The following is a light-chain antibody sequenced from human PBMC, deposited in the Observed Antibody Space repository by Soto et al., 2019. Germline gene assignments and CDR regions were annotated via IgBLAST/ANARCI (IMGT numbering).Light chain of an antibody. J-gene: IGLJ3*02. CDR1: SSNIGSNT. Sequence: QSVLTQPPSASGTPGQRVTISCSGSSSNIGSNTVSWYQQLPGTAPKLLIYTNNQRPSGVPDRFSGSKSGTSASLAISGLQSEDEADYYSATWDDSLNGWVFGGGTKLTVL. CDR2: TNN. CDR3: ATWDDSLNGWV. V-gene: IGLV1-44*01.